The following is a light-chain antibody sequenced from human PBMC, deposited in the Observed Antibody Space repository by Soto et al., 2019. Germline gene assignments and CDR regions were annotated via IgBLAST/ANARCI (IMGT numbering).Light chain of an antibody. CDR2: DAS. V-gene: IGKV1-13*02. Sequence: AIQMTQSPSSLSACVGDRVTITFRASQGIRNDLGWYQQKPGKAPKLLIYDASSLESGVPQRFSGSGSGTEFTLTISSLQPDDFATYYCQHYNSYSEAFGQGTKVDIK. J-gene: IGKJ1*01. CDR1: QGIRND. CDR3: QHYNSYSEA.